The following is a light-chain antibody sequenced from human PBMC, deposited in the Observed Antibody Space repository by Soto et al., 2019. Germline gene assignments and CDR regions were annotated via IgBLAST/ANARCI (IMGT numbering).Light chain of an antibody. CDR1: SGHSNFA. J-gene: IGLJ1*01. Sequence: QSVLTQSPSASASLGASLKLTCTLSSGHSNFAIAWHQQQPEKGPRYLMKLNSDGSHSKGDGIPDRFSGSSSGAERFLTISSLQSEDEADYYCQTWGTGILVFGTGTKLTVL. CDR2: LNSDGSH. CDR3: QTWGTGILV. V-gene: IGLV4-69*01.